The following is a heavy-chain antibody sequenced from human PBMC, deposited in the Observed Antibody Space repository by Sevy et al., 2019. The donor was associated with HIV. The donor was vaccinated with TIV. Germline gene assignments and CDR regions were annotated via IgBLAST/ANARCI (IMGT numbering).Heavy chain of an antibody. J-gene: IGHJ4*02. CDR2: IWHDGSNK. CDR1: GFIFSSYG. V-gene: IGHV3-33*01. CDR3: ARDFAPDNTIFEVVNPDY. Sequence: GGSLRLSCAASGFIFSSYGMHWVRQAPGKGLEWVAVIWHDGSNKYYGDSVKGRFTISRDNSKNTLYLQMNSLRAEDTAVYYCARDFAPDNTIFEVVNPDYWGQRTLVTVSS. D-gene: IGHD3-3*01.